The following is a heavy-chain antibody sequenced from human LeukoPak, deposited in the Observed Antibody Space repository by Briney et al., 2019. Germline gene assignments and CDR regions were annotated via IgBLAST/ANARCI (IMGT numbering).Heavy chain of an antibody. J-gene: IGHJ5*02. V-gene: IGHV4-59*01. D-gene: IGHD5-18*01. CDR2: IYYSGST. CDR1: GGSISSYY. CDR3: AREDGDTAMVP. Sequence: SETLSLTCTVSGGSISSYYWSWIRQPPGMGLEWIGYIYYSGSTNYNPSLKSRVTISVDTSKNQFSLKLSSVTAADTAVYYCAREDGDTAMVPWGQGTLVTVSS.